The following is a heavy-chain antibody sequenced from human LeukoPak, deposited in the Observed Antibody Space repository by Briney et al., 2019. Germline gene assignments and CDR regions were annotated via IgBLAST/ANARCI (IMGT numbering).Heavy chain of an antibody. D-gene: IGHD6-13*01. Sequence: ASVKVSCKVSGYTLTELSMHWVRQAPGKGLEWMGGFDPEDGETIYAQKFQGRVTMTEDTSTDTAYMELSSLRSEDTAVYYCATYSRGGQHYYYYYGMDVWGQGTTVTVSS. J-gene: IGHJ6*02. CDR1: GYTLTELS. V-gene: IGHV1-24*01. CDR3: ATYSRGGQHYYYYYGMDV. CDR2: FDPEDGET.